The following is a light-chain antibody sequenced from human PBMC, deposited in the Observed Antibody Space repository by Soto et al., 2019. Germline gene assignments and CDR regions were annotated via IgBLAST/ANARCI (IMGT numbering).Light chain of an antibody. Sequence: GDRVTITCRASQTIRSDLAWYQQKPGKVPKLLIYRMSTLESGFPSRFSGSGSGTEFTLTISSLQPDDFAIYYCQQYGVHSFTFGQGTKLEIK. CDR2: RMS. CDR3: QQYGVHSFT. J-gene: IGKJ2*01. CDR1: QTIRSD. V-gene: IGKV1-5*03.